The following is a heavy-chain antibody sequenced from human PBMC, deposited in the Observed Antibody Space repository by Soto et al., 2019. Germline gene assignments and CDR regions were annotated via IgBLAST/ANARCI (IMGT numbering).Heavy chain of an antibody. D-gene: IGHD2-21*01. Sequence: VQLVQSGAEVKKPGASVKVSCKASGYTFTSNDINWVRQATGQGLEWMGWRNPNSGKTGYAQKFQGRVTMTRNTDISTAYMDLSSMRSEDTDVYDCSRGLLADCARGICRSWRFDHWGQGTLVTVSS. J-gene: IGHJ5*02. V-gene: IGHV1-8*01. CDR1: GYTFTSND. CDR2: RNPNSGKT. CDR3: SRGLLADCARGICRSWRFDH.